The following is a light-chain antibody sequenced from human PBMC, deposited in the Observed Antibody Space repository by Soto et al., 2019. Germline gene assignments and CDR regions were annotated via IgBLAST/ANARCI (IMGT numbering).Light chain of an antibody. Sequence: TQSPSTLSGSVGDRVTITCRASQRVSSDYLAWYQQKPGQAPRLLIYGASTRATGIADRFSGSGSGTDFTLSISRLEPEDFAVYYCHQYGSSPQTFGQGTKVEVK. J-gene: IGKJ1*01. V-gene: IGKV3-20*01. CDR1: QRVSSDY. CDR2: GAS. CDR3: HQYGSSPQT.